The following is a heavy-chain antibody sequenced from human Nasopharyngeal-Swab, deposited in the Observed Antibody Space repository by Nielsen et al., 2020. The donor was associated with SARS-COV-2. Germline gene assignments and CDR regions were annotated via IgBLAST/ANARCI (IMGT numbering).Heavy chain of an antibody. V-gene: IGHV3-11*04. Sequence: WGSLRLSSSASGFTFSASYISWLRQAPGKGLEWVSYISGRGTNIYYAESVKGRFTISRDNAKNSLYLQLNSLRAEDTAVYYCARVGLFDYWGQGTLVTVSS. CDR3: ARVGLFDY. J-gene: IGHJ4*02. CDR2: ISGRGTNI. CDR1: GFTFSASY.